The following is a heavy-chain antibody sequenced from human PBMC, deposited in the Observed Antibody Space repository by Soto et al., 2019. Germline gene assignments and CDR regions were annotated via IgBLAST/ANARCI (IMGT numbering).Heavy chain of an antibody. CDR3: ACRTHTWKHEL. J-gene: IGHJ1*01. D-gene: IGHD1-1*01. CDR2: ISFSGDSI. CDR1: GFPLEKSG. V-gene: IGHV3-21*01. Sequence: VRLYCGVSGFPLEKSGMNWVRQAPGKRLEWVSSISFSGDSIYYAESVRGRFTISRDNARKSLYLQMNRLGVDDTSLFFCACRTHTWKHELRGQ.